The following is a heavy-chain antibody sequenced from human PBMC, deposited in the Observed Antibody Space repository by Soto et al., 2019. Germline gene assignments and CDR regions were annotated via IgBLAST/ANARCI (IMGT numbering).Heavy chain of an antibody. CDR2: INHSGST. Sequence: PSETLSLTCAVYGGSFSGYYWSWIRQPPGKGLEWIGEINHSGSTNYNPSLKSRVTISVDTSKNQFSLKLSSVTAADTAVYYCARGDDYYGMDVWGQGTTVTVSS. CDR3: ARGDDYYGMDV. J-gene: IGHJ6*02. V-gene: IGHV4-34*01. CDR1: GGSFSGYY.